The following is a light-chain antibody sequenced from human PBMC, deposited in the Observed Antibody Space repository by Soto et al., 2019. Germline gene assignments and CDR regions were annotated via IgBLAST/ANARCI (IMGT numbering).Light chain of an antibody. Sequence: DIVMTQSPLSLPVTPGEPASISCRSSQSLLHSNGYNYLDWYLQKPGQSPQLLIYLGSNRASGVPDRFSGSGSGTDFTLKISRVEAEDVGVHYCMQALQPSWTFGQGTKVEIK. V-gene: IGKV2-28*01. CDR1: QSLLHSNGYNY. J-gene: IGKJ1*01. CDR3: MQALQPSWT. CDR2: LGS.